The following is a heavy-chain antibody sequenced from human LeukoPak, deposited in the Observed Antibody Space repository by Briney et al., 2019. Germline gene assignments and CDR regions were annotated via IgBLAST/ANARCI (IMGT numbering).Heavy chain of an antibody. D-gene: IGHD1-14*01. Sequence: GASVEVSCKASGYTFSTYTISWVRQAPGQGLEWLGWISAYNGNTYYAQRLQGRVTMTTDTSTTTAYMELKSLTSDDTAVYFCARGPHHFYGMDVWGQGTTVTVSS. CDR3: ARGPHHFYGMDV. J-gene: IGHJ6*02. CDR1: GYTFSTYT. CDR2: ISAYNGNT. V-gene: IGHV1-18*04.